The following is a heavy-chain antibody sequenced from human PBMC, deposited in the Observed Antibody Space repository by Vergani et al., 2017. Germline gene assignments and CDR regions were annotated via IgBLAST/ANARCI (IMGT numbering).Heavy chain of an antibody. Sequence: KESGPVLVKPTETLTLTCTVSGFSLSNARMGVSWIRQPPGKGLEWIGEINHSGSTNYNPSLKSRVTISVATSKNQFSVKLSSVTAADTAVYYCARAQGGHRSSSWSYYYYYYMDVWGKGTTVTVSS. J-gene: IGHJ6*03. CDR1: GFSLSNARMG. CDR3: ARAQGGHRSSSWSYYYYYYMDV. CDR2: INHSGST. V-gene: IGHV4-4*02. D-gene: IGHD6-13*01.